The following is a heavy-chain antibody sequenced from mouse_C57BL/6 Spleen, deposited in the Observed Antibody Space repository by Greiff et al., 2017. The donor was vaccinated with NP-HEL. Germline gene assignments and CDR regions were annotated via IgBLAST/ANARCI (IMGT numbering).Heavy chain of an antibody. CDR3: ARWVNCYAMDY. D-gene: IGHD2-1*01. CDR1: GYAFSSSW. J-gene: IGHJ4*01. CDR2: IYPGDGDT. Sequence: QVQLKQSGPELVKPGASVKISCKASGYAFSSSWMNWVKQRPGKGLEWIGRIYPGDGDTNYNGKFKGKATLTADKSSSTAYMQLSSLTSEDSAVYFCARWVNCYAMDYWGQGTSVTVSS. V-gene: IGHV1-82*01.